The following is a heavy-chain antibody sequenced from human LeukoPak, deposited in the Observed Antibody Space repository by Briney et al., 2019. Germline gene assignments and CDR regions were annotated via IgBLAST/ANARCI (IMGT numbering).Heavy chain of an antibody. CDR3: ARPNQPYSSSSSAIGY. D-gene: IGHD6-6*01. Sequence: GSLRLSCAASGFTFSSYSMNWIRQPPGKGLEWIGEINHSGSTNYNPSLKSRVTISVDTSKNQFSLKLSSVTAADTAVYYCARPNQPYSSSSSAIGYWGQGTLVTVSS. CDR1: GFTFSSYS. CDR2: INHSGST. J-gene: IGHJ4*02. V-gene: IGHV4-34*01.